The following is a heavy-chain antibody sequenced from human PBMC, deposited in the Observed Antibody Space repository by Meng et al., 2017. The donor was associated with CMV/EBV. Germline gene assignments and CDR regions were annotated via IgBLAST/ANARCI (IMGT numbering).Heavy chain of an antibody. D-gene: IGHD3-3*01. J-gene: IGHJ3*01. V-gene: IGHV5-51*01. CDR3: ARRAYYDFWSGLNPSDAFDL. CDR1: GYRCTSYW. CDR2: IYPGDSDT. Sequence: GESLKIACKGSGYRCTSYWIGWVRQMPGKGLEWMGIIYPGDSDTRYSPSFQGQVTISADKSISTAYLQWSSLKASDTAMYYCARRAYYDFWSGLNPSDAFDLWGQGPLVTVSS.